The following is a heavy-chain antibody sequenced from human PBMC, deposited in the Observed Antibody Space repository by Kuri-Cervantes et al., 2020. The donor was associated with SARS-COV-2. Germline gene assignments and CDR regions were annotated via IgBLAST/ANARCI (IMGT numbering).Heavy chain of an antibody. CDR3: ARGALICGSSSCHGDFDL. CDR2: ISYDGSNK. J-gene: IGHJ2*01. CDR1: GFTFSSYA. D-gene: IGHD2-2*01. Sequence: LSLTCAASGFTFSSYAMHWVRQAPGKGLEWVAVISYDGSNKYYADSVKGRFTISRDNSKNTLYLQMNSLRAEDTAVYYCARGALICGSSSCHGDFDLWGRGTLVTVSS. V-gene: IGHV3-30-3*01.